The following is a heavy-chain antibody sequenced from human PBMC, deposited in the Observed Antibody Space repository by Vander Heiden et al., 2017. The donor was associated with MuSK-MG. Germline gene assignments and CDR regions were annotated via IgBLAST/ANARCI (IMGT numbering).Heavy chain of an antibody. J-gene: IGHJ4*02. CDR1: GFTFSTYS. Sequence: ELQLVESGGHLVQPGGSLRLSCAASGFTFSTYSMNWVRQAPGKGLEWVSHISSSSRTIYYTDSVKGRFTISRDNAKNSLYLQMNSLRAEDTAVYYCARGYQSFDYWGQGTLVTVSS. CDR3: ARGYQSFDY. D-gene: IGHD2-2*01. CDR2: ISSSSRTI. V-gene: IGHV3-48*01.